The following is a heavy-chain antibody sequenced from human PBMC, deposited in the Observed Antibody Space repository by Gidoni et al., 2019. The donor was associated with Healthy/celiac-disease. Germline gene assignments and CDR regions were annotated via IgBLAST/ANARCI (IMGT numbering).Heavy chain of an antibody. CDR2: ISTAGDP. V-gene: IGHV3-13*05. J-gene: IGHJ6*03. CDR1: RFTFLSYD. Sequence: EVQLVASGCGLVQPGGSLRLSFPAPRFTFLSYDMRWVRQATGKGLEWVSGISTAGDPYYPGSVKSRFTISRENAKNSLYLQMNSLGAGDTAVYYCARAGGWYGLPDYYMDVWGKGTTVTVSS. D-gene: IGHD6-19*01. CDR3: ARAGGWYGLPDYYMDV.